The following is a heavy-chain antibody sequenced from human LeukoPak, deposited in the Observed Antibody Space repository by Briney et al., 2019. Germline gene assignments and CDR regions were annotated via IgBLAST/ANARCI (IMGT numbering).Heavy chain of an antibody. J-gene: IGHJ4*02. CDR1: GFTFSDYY. V-gene: IGHV3-11*01. CDR2: ISGSGTTM. CDR3: LPEVGAATGGFDY. D-gene: IGHD6-13*01. Sequence: GGSLRLSCAASGFTFSDYYMSWIRQAPGKGLEWVSYISGSGTTMYYADSVKGRFTISRDNAKNSLYLQMNSLRVEDTAVYYCLPEVGAATGGFDYWGQGTLVTVSS.